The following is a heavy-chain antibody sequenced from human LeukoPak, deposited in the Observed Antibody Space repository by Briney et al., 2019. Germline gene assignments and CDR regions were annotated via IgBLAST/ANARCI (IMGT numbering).Heavy chain of an antibody. Sequence: SGGSLRLSCAASGFTFSSYARSWVRKAPGKGLGGSSAISGSGGSTYYADSVKGRFTISRDNSKNTLYLQMNSLRAEDTAVYYCAKDLLPTTVTLFDYWGQGTLVTVSS. CDR3: AKDLLPTTVTLFDY. V-gene: IGHV3-23*01. D-gene: IGHD4-17*01. J-gene: IGHJ4*02. CDR2: ISGSGGST. CDR1: GFTFSSYA.